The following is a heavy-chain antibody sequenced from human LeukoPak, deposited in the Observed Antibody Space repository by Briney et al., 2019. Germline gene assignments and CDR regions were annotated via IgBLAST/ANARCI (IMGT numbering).Heavy chain of an antibody. Sequence: GGSLRLSCAASGFTFGDYAMHWVRQAPGKGLEWGSLIRGDGRTTSYAGSVRGRCTISRDNSKNSLYLQMSSLRGQDTAMSYCAKDAVAGTWLHYWGQGTLVTVSS. V-gene: IGHV3-43*02. CDR2: IRGDGRTT. J-gene: IGHJ4*02. CDR1: GFTFGDYA. CDR3: AKDAVAGTWLHY. D-gene: IGHD6-19*01.